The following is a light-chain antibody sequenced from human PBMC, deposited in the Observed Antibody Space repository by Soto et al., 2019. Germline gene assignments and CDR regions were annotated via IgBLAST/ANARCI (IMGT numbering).Light chain of an antibody. CDR3: QQYNTWLWT. J-gene: IGKJ1*01. CDR1: QSINAH. Sequence: EVVMTQSPATLSVSPGERVTLSCRASQSINAHLAWYQQKPGQAPRLLIHGASTRATGIPARFSGSGFGTEFILTISSLHSEDFAVYYCQQYNTWLWTFGQGTKVELQ. CDR2: GAS. V-gene: IGKV3-15*01.